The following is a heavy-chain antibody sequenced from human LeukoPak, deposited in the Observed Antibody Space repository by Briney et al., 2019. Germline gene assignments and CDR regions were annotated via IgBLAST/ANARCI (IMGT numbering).Heavy chain of an antibody. CDR1: GGSFSGYY. CDR2: INHSGST. V-gene: IGHV4-34*01. D-gene: IGHD3-22*01. Sequence: PSETLSLTCAVYGGSFSGYYWSWIRQPPGKGLEWIGEINHSGSTNYNPFLKSRVTISVDTSKNQFSLKLSSVTAADTAVYYCARVGVDYYDSGGSGGDFDYWGQGTLVTVSS. J-gene: IGHJ4*02. CDR3: ARVGVDYYDSGGSGGDFDY.